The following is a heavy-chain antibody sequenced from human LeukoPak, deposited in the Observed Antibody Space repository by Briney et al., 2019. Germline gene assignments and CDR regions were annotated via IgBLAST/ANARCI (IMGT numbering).Heavy chain of an antibody. V-gene: IGHV4-61*01. D-gene: IGHD5-24*01. Sequence: SETLSLTCTVSGGSISSGSYYWSWIRQPPGKGLEWIGYIYYSGSINYNPSLKSRVTISVDTSKNQFSLKLSSVTAADTAVYYCASGQATMHDYWGQGTLVTVSS. CDR3: ASGQATMHDY. CDR1: GGSISSGSYY. CDR2: IYYSGSI. J-gene: IGHJ4*02.